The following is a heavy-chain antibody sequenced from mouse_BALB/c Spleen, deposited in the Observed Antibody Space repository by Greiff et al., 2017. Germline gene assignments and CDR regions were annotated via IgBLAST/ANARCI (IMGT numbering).Heavy chain of an antibody. J-gene: IGHJ2*01. CDR2: INPSNGGT. CDR3: TSIYYGNYFDY. V-gene: IGHV1S81*02. Sequence: VQLQQPGAELVKPGASVKLSCKASGYTFTSYYMYWVKQRPGQGLEWIGGINPSNGGTNFNEKFKSKATLTVDKSSSTAYMQLSSLTSEDSAVYYCTSIYYGNYFDYWGQGTTLTVSS. D-gene: IGHD2-1*01. CDR1: GYTFTSYY.